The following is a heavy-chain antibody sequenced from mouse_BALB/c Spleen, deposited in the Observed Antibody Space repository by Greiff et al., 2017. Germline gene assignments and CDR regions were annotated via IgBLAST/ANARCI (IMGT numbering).Heavy chain of an antibody. CDR1: GFTFSDYY. CDR3: ARDGVRRYFDV. CDR2: ISDGGSYT. Sequence: EVMLVESGGGLVKPGGSLKLSCAASGFTFSDYYMYWVRQTPEKRLEWVATISDGGSYTYYPDSVKGRFTISRDNAKNNLYLQMSSLKSEDTAMYYCARDGVRRYFDVWGAGTTVTVSS. D-gene: IGHD2-14*01. J-gene: IGHJ1*01. V-gene: IGHV5-4*02.